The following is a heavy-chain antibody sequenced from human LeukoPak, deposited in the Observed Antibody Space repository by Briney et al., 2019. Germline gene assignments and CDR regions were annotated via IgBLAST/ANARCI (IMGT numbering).Heavy chain of an antibody. Sequence: PGGSLRLSCAASGFTFSSYSMNWVRQAPGKGLEWVSYISSSSSTIYYADSVKGRFTISRDNAKNSLYLQMNSLRDEDTAVYYCARDSGVEMATGPVPYWGQGTLVTVSS. D-gene: IGHD3-10*01. J-gene: IGHJ4*02. CDR3: ARDSGVEMATGPVPY. CDR1: GFTFSSYS. CDR2: ISSSSSTI. V-gene: IGHV3-48*02.